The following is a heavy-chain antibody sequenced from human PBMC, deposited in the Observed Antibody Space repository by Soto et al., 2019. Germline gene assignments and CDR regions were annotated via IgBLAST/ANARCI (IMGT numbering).Heavy chain of an antibody. J-gene: IGHJ4*02. CDR2: IWYDGSNK. CDR1: GFTFSSYG. Sequence: GGSLRLSCAASGFTFSSYGMHWVRQAPGKGLEWVAVIWYDGSNKYYADPVKGRFTISRDNSKNTLYLQMNSLRAEDTAVYYCARDRGYSYGYLDYWGQGTLVTVSS. CDR3: ARDRGYSYGYLDY. V-gene: IGHV3-33*01. D-gene: IGHD5-18*01.